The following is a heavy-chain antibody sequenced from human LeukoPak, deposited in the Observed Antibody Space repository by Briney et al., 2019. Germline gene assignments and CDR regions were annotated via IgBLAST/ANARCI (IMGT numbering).Heavy chain of an antibody. CDR3: ARDVTMVRGDCNWVDP. CDR1: GFTFSSYG. D-gene: IGHD3-10*01. Sequence: GGSLRLSCAASGFTFSSYGMHWVRQAPGQGLEWVAVIWYDGSNKYYADSVKGRFTISRDNSKNTLYLQMNSLRAEDTAVYYCARDVTMVRGDCNWVDPWGQGTLVTVSS. J-gene: IGHJ5*02. CDR2: IWYDGSNK. V-gene: IGHV3-33*01.